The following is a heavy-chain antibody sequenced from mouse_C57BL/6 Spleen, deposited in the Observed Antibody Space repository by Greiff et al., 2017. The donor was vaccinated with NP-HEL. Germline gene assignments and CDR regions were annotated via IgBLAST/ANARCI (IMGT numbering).Heavy chain of an antibody. CDR1: GYTFTSYW. D-gene: IGHD2-4*01. CDR2: IHPNSGST. Sequence: QVQLQQPGAELVKPGASVKLSCKASGYTFTSYWMHWVKQRPGQGLEWIGMIHPNSGSTNYNEKFKSKATLTVDKSSSTAYMQLSSLTSEDSAVYYCARRYYDYDFDDWGKGTTLTVSS. CDR3: ARRYYDYDFDD. V-gene: IGHV1-64*01. J-gene: IGHJ2*01.